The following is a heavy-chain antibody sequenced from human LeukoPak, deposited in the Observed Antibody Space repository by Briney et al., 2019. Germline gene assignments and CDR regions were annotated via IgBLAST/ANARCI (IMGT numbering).Heavy chain of an antibody. CDR3: ARVASMGDSYTQTYFDY. CDR2: ISYDGSNK. CDR1: GFTFSSYA. Sequence: PGRSLRLSCAASGFTFSSYAMHWVRQAPGKGLEWVAVISYDGSNKYHADSVKGRFTISRDNSKNTLYLQMNSLRAEDTAVYYCARVASMGDSYTQTYFDYWGQGTLVTVSS. D-gene: IGHD5-18*01. J-gene: IGHJ4*02. V-gene: IGHV3-30-3*01.